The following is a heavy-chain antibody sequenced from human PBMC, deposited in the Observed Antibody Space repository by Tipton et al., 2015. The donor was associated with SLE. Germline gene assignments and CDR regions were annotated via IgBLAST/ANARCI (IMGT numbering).Heavy chain of an antibody. V-gene: IGHV1-2*06. D-gene: IGHD2-21*02. CDR3: ARVDGYQDY. Sequence: QLVQSGAEVKKPGASVKVSCKTSGYIFPFYGINWVRQAPGQGLEWMGRINPYSGGTDYARRFQGRVTMTRDTSISTTYIELSRLTSDDTAVYYCARVDGYQDYWGQGTLVTVSS. J-gene: IGHJ4*02. CDR1: GYIFPFYG. CDR2: INPYSGGT.